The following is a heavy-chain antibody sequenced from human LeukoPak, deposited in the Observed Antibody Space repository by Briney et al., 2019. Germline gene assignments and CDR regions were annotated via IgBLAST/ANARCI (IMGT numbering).Heavy chain of an antibody. CDR2: ISAYNGNT. Sequence: ASVKVSCKASGYTFTSYGISWVRQAPGQGLEWMGWISAYNGNTNHAQKLQGRVTMTTDTSTSTAYMELGSLRSDDTAVYHCARDSRWELGYYFDYWGQGTLVTVSS. CDR1: GYTFTSYG. D-gene: IGHD1-26*01. V-gene: IGHV1-18*01. CDR3: ARDSRWELGYYFDY. J-gene: IGHJ4*02.